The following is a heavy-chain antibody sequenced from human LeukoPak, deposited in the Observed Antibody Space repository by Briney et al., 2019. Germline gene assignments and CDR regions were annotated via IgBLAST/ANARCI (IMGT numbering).Heavy chain of an antibody. Sequence: SGGSLRLSCAASGFTFSSYWMSWVRQAPGKGLEWVANIKQDGSEKYYVDSVMGRFTISRDNAKNLLYLQMNSLRAEDTAVYYCASAIYCSSTSCHPWFDPWGQGTLVTVSS. J-gene: IGHJ5*02. CDR2: IKQDGSEK. V-gene: IGHV3-7*01. CDR3: ASAIYCSSTSCHPWFDP. CDR1: GFTFSSYW. D-gene: IGHD2-2*01.